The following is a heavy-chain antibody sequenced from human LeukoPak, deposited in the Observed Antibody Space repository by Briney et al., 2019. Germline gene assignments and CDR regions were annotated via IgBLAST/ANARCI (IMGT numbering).Heavy chain of an antibody. J-gene: IGHJ4*02. CDR2: MNPNSGNT. CDR3: ARVQRRQFGESLEY. D-gene: IGHD3-10*01. V-gene: IGHV1-8*02. Sequence: GASVKVSCKASGYTFTNYDINWVRQATGQGLEWMGWMNPNSGNTGYAQKFQGRVTMTKNTSISTAYMELTSLRSEDTAVYYCARVQRRQFGESLEYWGQGTLVTVSS. CDR1: GYTFTNYD.